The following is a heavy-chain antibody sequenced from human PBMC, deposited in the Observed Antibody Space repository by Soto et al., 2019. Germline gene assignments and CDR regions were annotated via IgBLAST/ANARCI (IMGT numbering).Heavy chain of an antibody. D-gene: IGHD4-4*01. CDR2: ISSSSSYI. V-gene: IGHV3-21*01. CDR1: GFTFSSYS. Sequence: GGSLRLSCAASGFTFSSYSMNWVRQAPGKGLEWVSSISSSSSYIYYADSVKGRFTISRDNAKNSLYLQMNSLRAEDTAVYYCARDQSNYAGHYYYYGMDVWGQGTNVTVSS. J-gene: IGHJ6*02. CDR3: ARDQSNYAGHYYYYGMDV.